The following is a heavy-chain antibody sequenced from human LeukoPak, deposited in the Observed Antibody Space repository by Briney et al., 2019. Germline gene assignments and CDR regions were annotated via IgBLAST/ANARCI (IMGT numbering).Heavy chain of an antibody. CDR3: AKGTGYDFWSGYLLYYGMDV. J-gene: IGHJ6*02. CDR2: ISGSGGST. CDR1: GFTFSSYA. Sequence: GGSLRLSCAASGFTFSSYAMSWVRQAPGKGLEWVSAISGSGGSTYYADSVKGRFTISRDNSKNTLYLQMNSLRAEDTAVYYCAKGTGYDFWSGYLLYYGMDVWGQGTTVTASS. D-gene: IGHD3-3*01. V-gene: IGHV3-23*01.